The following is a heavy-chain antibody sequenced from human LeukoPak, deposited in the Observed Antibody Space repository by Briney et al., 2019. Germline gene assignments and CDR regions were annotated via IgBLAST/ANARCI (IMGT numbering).Heavy chain of an antibody. J-gene: IGHJ5*02. V-gene: IGHV4-59*08. CDR2: IYYSGGT. Sequence: PSETLSLTCTVSGGSISSYYWSWIRQPPGKGLEWIGYIYYSGGTNYNPSLKSRVTISVDTSKNQFSLKLSSVTAADTAVYYCAIQDTMVRGVRTRNWFDPWGQGTLVTVSS. CDR3: AIQDTMVRGVRTRNWFDP. D-gene: IGHD3-10*01. CDR1: GGSISSYY.